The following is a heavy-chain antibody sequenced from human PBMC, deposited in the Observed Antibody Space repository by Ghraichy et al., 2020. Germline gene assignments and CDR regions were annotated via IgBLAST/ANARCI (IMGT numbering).Heavy chain of an antibody. Sequence: GGSLRLSCAASGLAFRNYAMSWVRQAPGKGLEWVSSLSANGVSTYYADSVKGRFTISRDRSKNTLSLQMNFLRAEDTAIYYCAKELRGYSGYVGGYFHDWGQGTLVTVAS. J-gene: IGHJ4*02. D-gene: IGHD5-12*01. CDR1: GLAFRNYA. V-gene: IGHV3-23*01. CDR2: LSANGVST. CDR3: AKELRGYSGYVGGYFHD.